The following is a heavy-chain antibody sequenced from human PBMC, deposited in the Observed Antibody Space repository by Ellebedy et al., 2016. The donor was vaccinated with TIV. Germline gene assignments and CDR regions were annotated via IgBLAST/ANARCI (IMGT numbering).Heavy chain of an antibody. D-gene: IGHD3-10*01. V-gene: IGHV4-59*01. CDR3: ARVEIRTTYGSGSKWGGWYFDY. Sequence: SETLSLTCAVYGGSFSGYYWSWIRQPPGKGLEWIGYIYYSGSTNYNPSLKSRVTISVDTSKNQFSLKLSSVTAADTAVYYCARVEIRTTYGSGSKWGGWYFDYWGQGTLVTVSS. CDR2: IYYSGST. CDR1: GGSFSGYY. J-gene: IGHJ4*02.